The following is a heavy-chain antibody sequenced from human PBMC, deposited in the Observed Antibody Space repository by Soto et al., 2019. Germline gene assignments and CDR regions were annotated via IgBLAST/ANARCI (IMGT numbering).Heavy chain of an antibody. D-gene: IGHD6-19*01. Sequence: ASVKVSCKASGYTFSGFYMHWVRQAPGQGLEWMGWINPNSGGTKSAEKFQGRVTMTRDTSISTAYMELSSLRSEDTAVYYCARAGEEVAGEVYYGMDVWGQGTTVTVSS. J-gene: IGHJ6*02. CDR2: INPNSGGT. CDR3: ARAGEEVAGEVYYGMDV. V-gene: IGHV1-2*02. CDR1: GYTFSGFY.